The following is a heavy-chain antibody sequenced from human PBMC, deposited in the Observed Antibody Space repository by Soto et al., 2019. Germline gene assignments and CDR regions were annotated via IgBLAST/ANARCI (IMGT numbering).Heavy chain of an antibody. J-gene: IGHJ4*02. CDR2: IWYDGSNK. D-gene: IGHD1-1*01. CDR1: GFSFSNYG. Sequence: QVQLVASGGGVVQPGRSLRLSCAASGFSFSNYGMHWVRQAPGKGLEWVAVIWYDGSNKYYADSVTGRFTISRDTSQNTLFLKMISLTAYDTAVYYCASINLPTGVPGILGIDYWGQGTPVTVSA. CDR3: ASINLPTGVPGILGIDY. V-gene: IGHV3-33*01.